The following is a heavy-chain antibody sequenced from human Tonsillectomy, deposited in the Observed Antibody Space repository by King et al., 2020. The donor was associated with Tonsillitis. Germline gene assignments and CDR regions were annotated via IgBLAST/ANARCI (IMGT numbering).Heavy chain of an antibody. V-gene: IGHV3-30*02. Sequence: VQLVESGGGVVQPGGSLRLSCAASGFTFSSYGMHWVRQAPGKGLEWVTFIRYDGSDKYYADSVKGRFTISRDNSKNTVYLQMNSLRAEDTAVYYCAKDGSSGWYATDYWGQGTLVTVSS. J-gene: IGHJ4*02. CDR2: IRYDGSDK. CDR3: AKDGSSGWYATDY. D-gene: IGHD6-19*01. CDR1: GFTFSSYG.